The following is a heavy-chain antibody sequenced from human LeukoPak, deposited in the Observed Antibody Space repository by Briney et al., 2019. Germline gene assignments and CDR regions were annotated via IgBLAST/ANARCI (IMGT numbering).Heavy chain of an antibody. CDR2: INPNSGGT. CDR3: ARVAIAEWDQTAPYFDY. CDR1: GYTFTGYY. J-gene: IGHJ4*02. V-gene: IGHV1-2*02. Sequence: ASVKVSCKASGYTFTGYYMHWVRQPPGQGLEWMGWINPNSGGTNYAQKFQGRVTMTRDTSISTAYMELSRLRSDDTAVYYCARVAIAEWDQTAPYFDYWGQGTLVTVSS. D-gene: IGHD1-26*01.